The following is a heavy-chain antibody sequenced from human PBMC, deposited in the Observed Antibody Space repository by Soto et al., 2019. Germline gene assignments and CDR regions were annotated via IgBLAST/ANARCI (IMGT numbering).Heavy chain of an antibody. V-gene: IGHV3-23*01. J-gene: IGHJ4*02. CDR3: AKVWDRVPAAGTTYYFDY. Sequence: EVQLLESGGGLVQPGGSLRLSCAASGFTFSSYAMSWVRQAPGKGLEWVSAISGSGGSTYYADSVKGRFTISRDNSKNTLYLQMNSMRAEDTAVYYGAKVWDRVPAAGTTYYFDYWGQGTLVTVSS. D-gene: IGHD6-13*01. CDR1: GFTFSSYA. CDR2: ISGSGGST.